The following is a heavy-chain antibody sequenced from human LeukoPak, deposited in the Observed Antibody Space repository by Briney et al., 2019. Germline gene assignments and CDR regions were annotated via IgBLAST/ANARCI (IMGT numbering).Heavy chain of an antibody. Sequence: PGGSLRLSCAASGFTFSSYWMHWVRQAPGKGLVWVSRINTDGRITDYADSVEGRFTISRDNAKNTLYLQVNSLRAEDTAIYYCVRPDIVTVPLGCWGQGTLVTVSS. CDR2: INTDGRIT. D-gene: IGHD2-2*01. J-gene: IGHJ4*02. CDR3: VRPDIVTVPLGC. CDR1: GFTFSSYW. V-gene: IGHV3-74*01.